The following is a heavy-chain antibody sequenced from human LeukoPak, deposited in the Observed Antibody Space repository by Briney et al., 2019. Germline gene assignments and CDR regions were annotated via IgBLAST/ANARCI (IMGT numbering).Heavy chain of an antibody. J-gene: IGHJ4*02. D-gene: IGHD3-3*01. V-gene: IGHV4-34*01. CDR2: INHSGST. Sequence: SETLSLTCAVYGGSFSGYYWRWIRQPPGKGLEWIGEINHSGSTNYNPSLKIRVTISVNTSKIHLYLKMSSVTAADTDVYYCARVFRRRFDYWGQGTLVTVSS. CDR3: ARVFRRRFDY. CDR1: GGSFSGYY.